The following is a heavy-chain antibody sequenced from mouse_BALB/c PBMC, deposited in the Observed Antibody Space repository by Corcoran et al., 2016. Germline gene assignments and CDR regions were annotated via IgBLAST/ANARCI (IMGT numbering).Heavy chain of an antibody. D-gene: IGHD1-2*01. CDR1: GYTFSSYW. CDR3: ARGRPSTTAYYFDY. J-gene: IGHJ2*01. Sequence: QVQLQQSGAELMKPGASVKISCKATGYTFSSYWIEWVKQRPGHGLEWIGEILPGSGSTNYNEKFKGKATFTADTSSNTAYMQLSSLTSEDSAVYACARGRPSTTAYYFDYWGQGTTLTVSS. V-gene: IGHV1-9*01. CDR2: ILPGSGST.